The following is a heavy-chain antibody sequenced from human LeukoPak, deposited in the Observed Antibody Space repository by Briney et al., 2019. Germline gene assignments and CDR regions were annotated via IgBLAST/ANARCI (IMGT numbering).Heavy chain of an antibody. CDR3: ARDRLAQYSSGWYFDY. Sequence: GASVKVSCKASGYTFTSYGISWVRPAPGQGLEWMGWISAYNGNTNYAQKLQGRVTMTTDTSTSTAYMELRSLRSDDTAVYYCARDRLAQYSSGWYFDYWGQGTLVAVSS. D-gene: IGHD6-19*01. V-gene: IGHV1-18*01. CDR1: GYTFTSYG. CDR2: ISAYNGNT. J-gene: IGHJ4*02.